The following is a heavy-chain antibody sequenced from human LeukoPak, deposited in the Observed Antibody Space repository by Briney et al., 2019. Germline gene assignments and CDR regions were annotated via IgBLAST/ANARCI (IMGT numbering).Heavy chain of an antibody. V-gene: IGHV3-23*01. J-gene: IGHJ4*02. CDR2: ISADASST. CDR3: ARGAYGDYDY. D-gene: IGHD4-17*01. Sequence: GGSLRLSCAASGFTFSSYAMSWVRQAPGKGLEWVSAISADASSTYYADSVEGRFTISRYNSKNALFLQMNSLRAEDTAVYYCARGAYGDYDYWGQGTLVTVSS. CDR1: GFTFSSYA.